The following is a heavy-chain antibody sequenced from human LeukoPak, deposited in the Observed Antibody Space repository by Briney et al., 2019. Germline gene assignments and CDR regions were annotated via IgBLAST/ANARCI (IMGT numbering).Heavy chain of an antibody. V-gene: IGHV4-34*01. CDR1: GGSFSGYY. J-gene: IGHJ4*02. CDR3: ARLFRDPVDDYVWGSKSDYFDY. D-gene: IGHD3-16*01. Sequence: SETLSLTCAVYGGSFSGYYWSWIRQPPGKGLEWIGEINHSGSTNYNPSLKSRVTISVDTSKNQFSLKLSSVTAADTAVYYCARLFRDPVDDYVWGSKSDYFDYWGQGTLVTVSS. CDR2: INHSGST.